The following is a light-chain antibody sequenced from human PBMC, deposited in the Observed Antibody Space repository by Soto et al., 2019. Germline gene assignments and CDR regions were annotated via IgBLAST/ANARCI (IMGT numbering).Light chain of an antibody. Sequence: QSVLTQPPSVSAAPGQKVSISCSGSTSNIAKNHVSWYQRLPGTAPKLLFYDNDKRPSGIPDRFSASKSATSSTLDITGLQTGDAADYLCGAWDDSLSFYVFGTGTKLTVL. J-gene: IGLJ1*01. CDR2: DND. V-gene: IGLV1-51*01. CDR3: GAWDDSLSFYV. CDR1: TSNIAKNH.